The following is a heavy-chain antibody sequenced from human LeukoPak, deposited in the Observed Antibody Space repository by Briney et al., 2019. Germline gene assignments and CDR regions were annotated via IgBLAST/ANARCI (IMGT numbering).Heavy chain of an antibody. J-gene: IGHJ6*02. D-gene: IGHD2-8*01. CDR1: GFTFSSYG. Sequence: GGSLRLSCAASGFTFSSYGMHWVRRAPGKGLEWVAVISYDGSNKYYADSVKGRFTISRDNSKNTLYLQMNSLRAEDTAVYYCAKGGYCTNGVCYTYYYYYGMDVWGQGTTVTVSS. V-gene: IGHV3-30*18. CDR3: AKGGYCTNGVCYTYYYYYGMDV. CDR2: ISYDGSNK.